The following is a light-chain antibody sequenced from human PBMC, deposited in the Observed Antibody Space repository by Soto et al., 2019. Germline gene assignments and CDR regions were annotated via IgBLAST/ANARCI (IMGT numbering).Light chain of an antibody. V-gene: IGKV3-20*01. CDR1: QSVNSVY. J-gene: IGKJ1*01. Sequence: FTQTQGTLSLSPGERATLSCRASQSVNSVYLAWYQQKPSQAPRLLIYGASSRATGIPDRFSGSGSGTDFTLTISRLDPEDFAVYFCQQYDSSPRTFGQGTKVDIK. CDR3: QQYDSSPRT. CDR2: GAS.